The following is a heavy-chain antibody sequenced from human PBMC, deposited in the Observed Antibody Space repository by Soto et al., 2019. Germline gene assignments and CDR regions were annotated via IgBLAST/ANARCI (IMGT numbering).Heavy chain of an antibody. CDR1: GFTFSSYA. CDR3: AKDRNPGFLEWSTFDY. D-gene: IGHD3-3*01. J-gene: IGHJ4*02. Sequence: PGGSLRLSCAASGFTFSSYAMSWVRQAPGKGLEWVSAISGSGGSTYYADSVKGRFTISRDNSKNTLYLQMNSLRAEDTAVYYCAKDRNPGFLEWSTFDYWGQGTLVTVSS. V-gene: IGHV3-23*01. CDR2: ISGSGGST.